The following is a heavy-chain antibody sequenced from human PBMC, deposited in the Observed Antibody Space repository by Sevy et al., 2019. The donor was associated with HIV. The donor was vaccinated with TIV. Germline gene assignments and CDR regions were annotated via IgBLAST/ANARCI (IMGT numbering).Heavy chain of an antibody. CDR3: ARGGGNGWYYFDY. CDR2: IITILGTV. D-gene: IGHD6-19*01. Sequence: SVKVSCKASGGTFSSYGISWVRQAPGQGLEWMGGIITILGTVNYAQKFQGRVTITADESTKTAYMELSSLRSEDTAVYYCARGGGNGWYYFDYWGQETLVTVSS. J-gene: IGHJ4*02. V-gene: IGHV1-69*13. CDR1: GGTFSSYG.